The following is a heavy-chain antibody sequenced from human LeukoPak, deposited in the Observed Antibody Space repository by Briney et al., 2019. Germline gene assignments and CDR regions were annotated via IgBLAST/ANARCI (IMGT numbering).Heavy chain of an antibody. CDR2: ISSSSSYI. V-gene: IGHV3-21*01. CDR1: GFTLSSYS. J-gene: IGHJ4*02. CDR3: ARDRGRLWFGELFDY. D-gene: IGHD3-10*01. Sequence: PGGSLRLSCAASGFTLSSYSMNWVRQAPGKGLEWVSSISSSSSYIYYADSVKGRFTISRDNAKNSLYLQMNSLRAEDTAVYYCARDRGRLWFGELFDYWGQGTLVTVSS.